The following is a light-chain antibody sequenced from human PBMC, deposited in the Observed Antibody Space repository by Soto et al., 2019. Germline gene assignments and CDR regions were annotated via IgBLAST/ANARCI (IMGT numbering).Light chain of an antibody. V-gene: IGKV1-5*01. CDR1: QSISSW. CDR3: QQYNSHSKT. CDR2: DAS. Sequence: GDRVTITCRASQSISSWLAWYQQKPGKAPKLLIYDASSLESGVPSRFSGSGSGTEFTLTISSLQPDDFATFYCQQYNSHSKTFGQGTKVDIK. J-gene: IGKJ1*01.